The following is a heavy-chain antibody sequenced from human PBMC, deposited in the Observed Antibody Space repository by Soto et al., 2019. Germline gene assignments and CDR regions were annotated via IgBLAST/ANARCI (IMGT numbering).Heavy chain of an antibody. J-gene: IGHJ3*02. CDR2: ISYDGSNK. CDR3: ARGLAGYDFWSGSDDAFGI. CDR1: GFNFSSSA. D-gene: IGHD3-3*01. V-gene: IGHV3-30-3*01. Sequence: GVSLRLSCAASGFNFSSSAMHWVRQNTGKGLEWVAVISYDGSNKYYADSVKGRFTISRDNSKHTLYLQMNSLRAEDTAVYYCARGLAGYDFWSGSDDAFGISDKGTMVTVAS.